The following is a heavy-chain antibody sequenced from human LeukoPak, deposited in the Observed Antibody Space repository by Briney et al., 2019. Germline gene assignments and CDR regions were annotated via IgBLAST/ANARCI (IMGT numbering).Heavy chain of an antibody. Sequence: ASVKVSCKAYGYTFTGYYMHWVRQAPGQGLEWMGWINPNSGGTNYAQKFQGWVTMTRDTSISTAYMELSRLRSDDTAVYYCAREYYDSSGYFPYGMDVWGQGTTVTVSS. D-gene: IGHD3-22*01. CDR2: INPNSGGT. CDR1: GYTFTGYY. V-gene: IGHV1-2*04. CDR3: AREYYDSSGYFPYGMDV. J-gene: IGHJ6*02.